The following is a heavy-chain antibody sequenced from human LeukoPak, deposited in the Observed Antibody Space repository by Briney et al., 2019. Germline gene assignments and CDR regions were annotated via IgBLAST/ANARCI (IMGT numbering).Heavy chain of an antibody. V-gene: IGHV4-61*02. D-gene: IGHD6-13*01. CDR2: IYTSGST. J-gene: IGHJ6*03. Sequence: PSQTLPLTCTGSGGSISSGRYYWSWIRQPAGKGLEWIGRIYTSGSTNYHPSRKSRVTISVDTSKHQFSLKLSSVPAADTAVYYCARDLGISSSWHYSYYYMDVWGKGTTVTVSS. CDR1: GGSISSGRYY. CDR3: ARDLGISSSWHYSYYYMDV.